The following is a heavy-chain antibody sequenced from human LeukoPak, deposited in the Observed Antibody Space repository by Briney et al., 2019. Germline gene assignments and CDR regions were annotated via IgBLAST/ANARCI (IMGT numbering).Heavy chain of an antibody. Sequence: PSETLSLTCTVSGGSISSYYWSWIRQPPGKGLEWIGYIYYSGSTNYNPSLKSRVTISVDTSKNQFSLKLSSVTAADTAAYYCARHRVYSSGWYDYWGQGTLVTVSS. CDR1: GGSISSYY. J-gene: IGHJ4*02. D-gene: IGHD6-19*01. V-gene: IGHV4-59*08. CDR2: IYYSGST. CDR3: ARHRVYSSGWYDY.